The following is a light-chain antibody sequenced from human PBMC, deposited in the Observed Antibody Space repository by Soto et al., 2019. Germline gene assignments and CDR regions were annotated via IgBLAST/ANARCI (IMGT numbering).Light chain of an antibody. J-gene: IGKJ1*01. CDR1: QSINKW. CDR2: EVS. Sequence: DIQMTQSPSTLSASVGDRVTITCRASQSINKWLAWYQHKPGKAPNLLIYEVSTLHSGVPSRFSGSASGTEFTLTISSLQPDDLATYYCQQYDNLWTFGQGTKVDIK. CDR3: QQYDNLWT. V-gene: IGKV1-5*03.